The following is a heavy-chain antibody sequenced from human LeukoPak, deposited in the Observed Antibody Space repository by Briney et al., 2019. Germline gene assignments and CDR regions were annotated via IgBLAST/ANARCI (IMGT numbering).Heavy chain of an antibody. CDR2: ISAYNGNT. Sequence: GASVKVSCKASGYTFTSYGISWVRQAPGQGLEWTGWISAYNGNTNYAQKLQGRVTMTTDTSTSTAYMELRSLRSDDTAVYYCARDPPMRQQLVTYGMDVWGQGTTVTVSS. CDR3: ARDPPMRQQLVTYGMDV. J-gene: IGHJ6*02. D-gene: IGHD6-13*01. CDR1: GYTFTSYG. V-gene: IGHV1-18*01.